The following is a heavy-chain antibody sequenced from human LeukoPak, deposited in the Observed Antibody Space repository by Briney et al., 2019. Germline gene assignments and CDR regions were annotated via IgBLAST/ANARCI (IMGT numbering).Heavy chain of an antibody. CDR2: IYHSGST. CDR3: ARHYDPQPFDVFDI. Sequence: SETLPLTCTVSDYSISSGHYWGWIRQPPGKGLEWIGSIYHSGSTYYNPSLKSRVTISVDTSKNQVSLKLSSVTAADTAVYYCARHYDPQPFDVFDIWGQGTMVTVSS. J-gene: IGHJ3*02. D-gene: IGHD3-3*01. CDR1: DYSISSGHY. V-gene: IGHV4-38-2*02.